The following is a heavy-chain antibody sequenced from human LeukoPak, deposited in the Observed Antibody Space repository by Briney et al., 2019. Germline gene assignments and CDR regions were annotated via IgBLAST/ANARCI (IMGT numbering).Heavy chain of an antibody. CDR3: AEVGATGY. Sequence: SETLSLTCTVSGGSISITTWSWIRQPPGKGLEWIGYIYYSGSTNYNPSLKSRVTISVDTSKNQFSLKLNSVTAADTAVYYCAEVGATGYWGQGTVVTVSS. CDR1: GGSISITT. D-gene: IGHD1-26*01. V-gene: IGHV4-59*01. J-gene: IGHJ4*02. CDR2: IYYSGST.